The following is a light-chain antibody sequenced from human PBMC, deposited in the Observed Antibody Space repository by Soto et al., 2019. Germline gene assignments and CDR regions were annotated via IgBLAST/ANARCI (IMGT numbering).Light chain of an antibody. Sequence: SALTQPASVSGSPGQSITISCTGTSSDVGASAYVSWYQQFPGNVPRLLIYKVTNRPSGVSYRFSGSKSGNTASLTISGLQAEDEADYFCTSSTTGSLYVFGTGTKVTV. CDR3: TSSTTGSLYV. J-gene: IGLJ1*01. V-gene: IGLV2-14*01. CDR2: KVT. CDR1: SSDVGASAY.